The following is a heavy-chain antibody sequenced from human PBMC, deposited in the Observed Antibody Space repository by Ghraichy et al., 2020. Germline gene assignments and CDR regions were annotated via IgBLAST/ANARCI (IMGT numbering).Heavy chain of an antibody. CDR1: GGSISSYY. V-gene: IGHV4-59*01. Sequence: SQTLSLTCTVSGGSISSYYWSWIRQPPGKGLEWIGYIYYSGSTNYNPSLKSRVTISVDTSKNQFSLKLSSVTAADTAVYYCARGGDIVVVPAPYAEYFQHWGQGTLVTVSS. CDR2: IYYSGST. J-gene: IGHJ1*01. D-gene: IGHD2-2*01. CDR3: ARGGDIVVVPAPYAEYFQH.